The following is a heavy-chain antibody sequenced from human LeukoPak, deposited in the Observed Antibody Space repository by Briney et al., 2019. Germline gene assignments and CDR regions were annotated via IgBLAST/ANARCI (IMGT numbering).Heavy chain of an antibody. CDR2: ISSSGSTI. D-gene: IGHD5-18*01. CDR3: ARVFDTAYYYFDN. J-gene: IGHJ4*02. Sequence: GGSLRLSCAASGFTLRDYYMSWIRQAPGKGLEWVSYISSSGSTIYYADSVKGRFTISRDNAKNSLYLQMNSLRVEDTAVYYCARVFDTAYYYFDNWGQGTLVTDSS. CDR1: GFTLRDYY. V-gene: IGHV3-11*01.